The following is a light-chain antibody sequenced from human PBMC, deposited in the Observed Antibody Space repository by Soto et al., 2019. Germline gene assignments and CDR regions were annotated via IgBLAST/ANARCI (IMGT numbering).Light chain of an antibody. CDR2: STT. Sequence: QSVLTQPPSASGTPGQKVTISCSGNTSNIGSNTVNWYQQFPGTAPKFLIFSTTQRPSGVPARFSGSKSGTSASLAIGGLQPDDEAHYYCGAWENSLKGWVFGGGTKLTVL. CDR1: TSNIGSNT. V-gene: IGLV1-44*01. J-gene: IGLJ3*02. CDR3: GAWENSLKGWV.